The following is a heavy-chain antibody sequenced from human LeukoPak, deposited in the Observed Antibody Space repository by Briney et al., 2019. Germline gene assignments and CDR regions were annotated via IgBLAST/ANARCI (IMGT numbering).Heavy chain of an antibody. J-gene: IGHJ4*02. V-gene: IGHV3-21*04. D-gene: IGHD3-10*01. CDR2: ISSSSSYI. CDR1: GFTFSSYS. CDR3: AKGSHKWFGELPNDH. Sequence: GGSLRLSCAASGFTFSSYSMNWVRQAPGKGLEWVSSISSSSSYIYYADSVKGRFTISRDNAKNSLYLQMNSLRAEDTALYYCAKGSHKWFGELPNDHWGQGTLVTVSS.